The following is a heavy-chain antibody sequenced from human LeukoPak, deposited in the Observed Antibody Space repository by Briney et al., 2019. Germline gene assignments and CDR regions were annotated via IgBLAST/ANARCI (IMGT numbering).Heavy chain of an antibody. Sequence: GGSLRLSCAASGFTFSDYYMSWIRQAPGKGLEWVSFISRSGSAIYYADSVKGRFTISRDNARSSLYLQMNSLRAEDTAVYYCARGRFLQWLGPDYWGQGTLVTVSS. CDR3: ARGRFLQWLGPDY. CDR2: ISRSGSAI. J-gene: IGHJ4*02. CDR1: GFTFSDYY. V-gene: IGHV3-11*04. D-gene: IGHD3-3*01.